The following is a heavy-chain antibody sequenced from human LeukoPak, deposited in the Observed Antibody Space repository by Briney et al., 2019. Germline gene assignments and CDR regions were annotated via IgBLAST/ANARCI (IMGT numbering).Heavy chain of an antibody. Sequence: GGSLRLSCAASGFTFSSSGMHWVRQAPGKGLEWVAFIRYNGINKYYVDSVRGRFTISRDNSKNTLYLQMNSLRTEDTAVYYGAKDGDADLPIDYWGQGTLVTVSS. V-gene: IGHV3-30*02. CDR1: GFTFSSSG. CDR2: IRYNGINK. CDR3: AKDGDADLPIDY. J-gene: IGHJ4*02.